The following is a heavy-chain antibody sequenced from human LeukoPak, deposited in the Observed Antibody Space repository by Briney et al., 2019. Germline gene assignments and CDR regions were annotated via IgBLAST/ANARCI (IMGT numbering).Heavy chain of an antibody. J-gene: IGHJ6*02. CDR1: GFTFSNYA. D-gene: IGHD5-24*01. V-gene: IGHV3-30*02. CDR3: AKDWRWHQNTYGMNV. CDR2: IRYDGSDK. Sequence: GGSLRLSCAASGFTFSNYAMNWVRQAPGKGLEWVAFIRYDGSDKHYADSVKGRFTISRDNSKNTLYLEMDSLRAEDTAVYYCAKDWRWHQNTYGMNVWGQGTTVTVSS.